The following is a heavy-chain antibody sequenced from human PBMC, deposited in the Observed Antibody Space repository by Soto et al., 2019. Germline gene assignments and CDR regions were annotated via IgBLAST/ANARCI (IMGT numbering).Heavy chain of an antibody. V-gene: IGHV4-34*01. Sequence: SETLSLTCTVSGGPISYSGYYWSWIRQPPEKGLEWIGEINHSGSTNYNPSLKSRVTISVDTSKNQFSLKLSSVTAADTAVYYCARGLPLARAFDIWGQGTMVTVSS. CDR3: ARGLPLARAFDI. CDR2: INHSGST. J-gene: IGHJ3*02. CDR1: GGPISYSGYY.